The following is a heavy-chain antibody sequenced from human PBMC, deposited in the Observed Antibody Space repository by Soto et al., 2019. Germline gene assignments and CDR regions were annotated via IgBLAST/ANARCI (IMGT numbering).Heavy chain of an antibody. Sequence: GASLKISCKGSGYSFTSYWIGWVRQMPGKGLEWMGIIYPGDSDTRYSPPFQGQVTISADKSISTAYLQWSSLKASDTAMYYCARRKSAVAGTSWFDPWGQGTLVTVSS. V-gene: IGHV5-51*01. D-gene: IGHD6-19*01. CDR2: IYPGDSDT. CDR1: GYSFTSYW. J-gene: IGHJ5*02. CDR3: ARRKSAVAGTSWFDP.